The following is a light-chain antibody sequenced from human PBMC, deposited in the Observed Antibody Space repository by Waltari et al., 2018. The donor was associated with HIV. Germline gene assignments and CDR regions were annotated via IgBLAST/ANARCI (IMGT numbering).Light chain of an antibody. Sequence: SYVLTQPPSVSVAPGQTARITCGGNNIGSKNVHWYQQKPRQAPVLVFFNGGDRPSGIPQRLSGSSSENTATLTISRVEVGDEADYYCQVWDSSSDHPGVFGSGTKVTVL. CDR3: QVWDSSSDHPGV. V-gene: IGLV3-21*02. CDR2: NGG. J-gene: IGLJ1*01. CDR1: NIGSKN.